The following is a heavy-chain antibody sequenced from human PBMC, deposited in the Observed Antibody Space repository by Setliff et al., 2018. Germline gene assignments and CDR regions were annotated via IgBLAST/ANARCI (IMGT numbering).Heavy chain of an antibody. V-gene: IGHV4-34*01. D-gene: IGHD3-9*01. CDR2: INPRGST. Sequence: PSETLSLTCAVYGGSFSDYYWSWIRQPPGKGLEWLGEINPRGSTNYNPSLKSRVTISVDTSKNQXSLKLSSVTAADTAVYSCAVDXXTXVGESGYRYNRIDXXGXXXPVTVSS. J-gene: IGHJ5*01. CDR1: GGSFSDYY. CDR3: AVDXXTXVGESGYRYNRIDX.